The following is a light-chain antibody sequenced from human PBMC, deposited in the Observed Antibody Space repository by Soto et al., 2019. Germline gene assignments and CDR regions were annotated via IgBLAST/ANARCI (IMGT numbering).Light chain of an antibody. J-gene: IGLJ3*02. CDR3: SSFARSNSWV. V-gene: IGLV2-8*01. CDR2: EVN. Sequence: QSVLTQPPSASGSPGQSVTLSCTGTSSGVGYYDYVSWYQQHPGQAPQLIIYEVNKRPSGVPDRFSGSKSGNRASLIVSGLQADDDADYYCSSFARSNSWVFGGRTKLTVL. CDR1: SSGVGYYDY.